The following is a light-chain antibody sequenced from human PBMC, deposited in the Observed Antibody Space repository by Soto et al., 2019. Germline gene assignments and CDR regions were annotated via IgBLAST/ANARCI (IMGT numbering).Light chain of an antibody. CDR2: YDS. CDR3: QVWDSSSDHDVV. CDR1: NIGSKS. Sequence: SYELTQPPSVSVAPGKTARITCGGNNIGSKSVHWYQQKPGQAPVLVIYYDSDRPSAIPERFSGSNSGNTATLTISRVEAGDEADYYCQVWDSSSDHDVVFGGGTKLTVL. J-gene: IGLJ2*01. V-gene: IGLV3-21*04.